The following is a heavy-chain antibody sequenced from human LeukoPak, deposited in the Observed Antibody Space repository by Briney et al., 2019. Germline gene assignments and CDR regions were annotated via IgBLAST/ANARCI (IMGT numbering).Heavy chain of an antibody. J-gene: IGHJ4*02. CDR1: GFTFSTYA. D-gene: IGHD5-12*01. CDR3: ARALRLGFDY. CDR2: ISGSGGST. Sequence: PGGSLRLSCVASGFTFSTYAMSWVRQAPGKGLEWVSAISGSGGSTYYADSVRGRFTIYRDNSKNTLYLQMNSLRAEHVALYYCARALRLGFDYWGQGTLVTVSS. V-gene: IGHV3-23*01.